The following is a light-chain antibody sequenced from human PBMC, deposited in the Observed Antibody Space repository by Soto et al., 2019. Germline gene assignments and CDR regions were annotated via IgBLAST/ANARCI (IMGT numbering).Light chain of an antibody. J-gene: IGLJ2*01. CDR3: CSYTRSATLG. CDR1: SSDVGCFNY. V-gene: IGLV2-14*03. CDR2: EVS. Sequence: QSALTQPASVSGSPGQSITISCTGSSSDVGCFNYVSWYQQHPGNAPKLLIYEVSNRPSGVSGRLSASKSGNTASLTISGLQAEDEADYYCCSYTRSATLGFAGGTKLTVL.